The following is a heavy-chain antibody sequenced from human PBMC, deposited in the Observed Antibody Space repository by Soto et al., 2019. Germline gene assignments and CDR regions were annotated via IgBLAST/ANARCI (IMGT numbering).Heavy chain of an antibody. V-gene: IGHV4-34*01. D-gene: IGHD3-22*01. CDR3: ARDRAHYYDSSGYPYPGNWFDP. J-gene: IGHJ5*02. CDR2: IYHSGST. Sequence: SETLSLTCAVYGGSFSGYFWSWIRQPPGKGLEWVGDIYHSGSTNYNPSLKSRVTISVDTSKNQFSLKLSSVTAADTAVYYCARDRAHYYDSSGYPYPGNWFDPWGQGTLVTVSS. CDR1: GGSFSGYF.